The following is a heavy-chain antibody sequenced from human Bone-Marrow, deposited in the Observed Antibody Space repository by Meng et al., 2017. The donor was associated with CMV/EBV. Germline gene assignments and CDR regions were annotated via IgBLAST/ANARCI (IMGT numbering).Heavy chain of an antibody. V-gene: IGHV3-30*02. D-gene: IGHD1-26*01. CDR3: ASGSFTDY. CDR2: IRYDGSNK. CDR1: GFTFSSYG. J-gene: IGHJ4*02. Sequence: GESLKISCAASGFTFSSYGMHWVRQAPGKGLEWVAFIRYDGSNKYYADSVKGRFTISRDNSKNTLYLQMNSLRSEDTAVYYCASGSFTDYWGQGTLVTVSS.